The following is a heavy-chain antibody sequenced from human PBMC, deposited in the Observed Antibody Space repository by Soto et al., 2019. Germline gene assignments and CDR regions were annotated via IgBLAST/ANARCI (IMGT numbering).Heavy chain of an antibody. Sequence: GASVKVSCKASGGTFSSYAISWVRQAPGQGLEWMGGIIPIFGTANYAQKFQGRVTITADKSTSTAYMELSSLRSEDTAVYYCATHQGPHSSSSPGDYYYYGMDVWGQGTTVTVSS. D-gene: IGHD6-6*01. CDR2: IIPIFGTA. J-gene: IGHJ6*02. CDR3: ATHQGPHSSSSPGDYYYYGMDV. V-gene: IGHV1-69*06. CDR1: GGTFSSYA.